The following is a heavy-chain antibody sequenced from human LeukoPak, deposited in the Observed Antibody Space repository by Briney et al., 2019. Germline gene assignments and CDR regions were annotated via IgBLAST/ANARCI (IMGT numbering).Heavy chain of an antibody. CDR1: GGSISSYY. J-gene: IGHJ6*02. CDR2: IYYSGST. Sequence: SETLSLTCTVSGGSISSYYWSWIRQPPGKGLEWIGYIYYSGSTNYNPSLKSRVTISVDTSKNQFSLKLSSVTAADTAVYYCARVRTLYSSSWPSFYYYGMDVWGQGTTVTVSS. D-gene: IGHD6-13*01. CDR3: ARVRTLYSSSWPSFYYYGMDV. V-gene: IGHV4-59*01.